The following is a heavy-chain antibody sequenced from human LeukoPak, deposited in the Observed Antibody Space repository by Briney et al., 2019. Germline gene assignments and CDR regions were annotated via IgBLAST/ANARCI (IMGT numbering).Heavy chain of an antibody. CDR3: ARGGRDGYNFDY. Sequence: GGSLRLSCAASGFTFSSYSMNWVRQAPGKGLEWASSISSSSSYIYYADSVKGRFTISRDNAKNSLYLQMNSLRAEDTAVYYCARGGRDGYNFDYWGQGTLVTVSS. CDR1: GFTFSSYS. D-gene: IGHD2-21*01. V-gene: IGHV3-21*01. CDR2: ISSSSSYI. J-gene: IGHJ4*02.